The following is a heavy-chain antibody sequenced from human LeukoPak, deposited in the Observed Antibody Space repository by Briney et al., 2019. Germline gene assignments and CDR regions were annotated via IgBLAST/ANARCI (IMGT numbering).Heavy chain of an antibody. V-gene: IGHV4-34*01. Sequence: SSETLSLTCAVYGGSFSGYYWSWIRQPPGKGLEWIGEINHSGSTNYNPSLKSRVTISVDTSKNQVSQKLSSVTAADTAVYYCARGRFTGGGFGELHDWGQGTLVTVPS. CDR1: GGSFSGYY. CDR3: ARGRFTGGGFGELHD. J-gene: IGHJ4*02. D-gene: IGHD3-10*01. CDR2: INHSGST.